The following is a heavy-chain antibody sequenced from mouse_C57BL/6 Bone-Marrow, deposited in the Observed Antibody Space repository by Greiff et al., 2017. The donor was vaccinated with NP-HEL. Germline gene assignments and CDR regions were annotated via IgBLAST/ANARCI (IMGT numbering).Heavy chain of an antibody. CDR2: INPSSGYT. Sequence: VQLQESGAELAKPGASVKLSCKASGSTFTSYWMHWVKQRPGQGLEWIGYINPSSGYTKYTQKFKDKATLTADKSSSTAYMQLSRLTYEDSAVYDCAPIPLLRSYAMDYWGQGTAVTVSS. J-gene: IGHJ4*01. V-gene: IGHV1-7*01. CDR1: GSTFTSYW. CDR3: APIPLLRSYAMDY. D-gene: IGHD1-1*01.